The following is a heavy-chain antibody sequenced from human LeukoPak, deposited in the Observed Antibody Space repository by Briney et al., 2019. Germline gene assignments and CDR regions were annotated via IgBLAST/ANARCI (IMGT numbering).Heavy chain of an antibody. D-gene: IGHD3-22*01. J-gene: IGHJ4*02. V-gene: IGHV3-7*01. CDR1: GFTFSSYW. CDR2: IKQDGSAK. CDR3: ARCPYDSTGYYSVPSHLDY. Sequence: PGGSLRLSCAASGFTFSSYWMTWVRQAPGKGLEWVANIKQDGSAKYYVDSLRGRFSISRDNVKNSLFLQMNCLSDDDTAVYYCARCPYDSTGYYSVPSHLDYWGQGTLVTVSS.